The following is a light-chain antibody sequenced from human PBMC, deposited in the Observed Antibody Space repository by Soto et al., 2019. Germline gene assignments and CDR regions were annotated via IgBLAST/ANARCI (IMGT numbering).Light chain of an antibody. CDR1: SSDVGSYNL. CDR3: CSYAGSSTFPYV. J-gene: IGLJ1*01. Sequence: QSVLTQPASGSGSPGQWITISCTGTSSDVGSYNLVSWYQQHPGKAPKLMIYEVSKRPSGVSNRFSGSKSGNTASLTISGLQAEDEADYYCCSYAGSSTFPYVFGTGTKVTVL. CDR2: EVS. V-gene: IGLV2-23*02.